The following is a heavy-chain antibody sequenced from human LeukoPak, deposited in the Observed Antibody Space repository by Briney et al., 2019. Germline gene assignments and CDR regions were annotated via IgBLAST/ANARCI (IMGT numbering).Heavy chain of an antibody. V-gene: IGHV3-48*03. D-gene: IGHD3-22*01. J-gene: IGHJ4*02. CDR1: GFTFNEFE. CDR3: SRGIVV. CDR2: ISSGGTTI. Sequence: PGESLRLCCAASGFTFNEFEMNWVRQAPGKGLEWVSDISSGGTTIFYADSVKGRFTISRDNAKNSLYLQMNSLRDEDTAIYYCSRGIVVWGQRALVTVSS.